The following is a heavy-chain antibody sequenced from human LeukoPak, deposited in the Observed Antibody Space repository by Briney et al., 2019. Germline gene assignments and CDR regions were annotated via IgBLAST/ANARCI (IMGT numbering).Heavy chain of an antibody. CDR3: ARGHSGWYSDDY. Sequence: SETLSLTCTVSGYSISSGYYWGWIRQPPGKGLEWIGSIYYSGSTYYNPSLKSRVTISVDTSKNQFSLKLSSVTAADTAVYYCARGHSGWYSDDYWGQGTLVTVSS. CDR2: IYYSGST. J-gene: IGHJ4*02. D-gene: IGHD6-19*01. V-gene: IGHV4-38-2*02. CDR1: GYSISSGYY.